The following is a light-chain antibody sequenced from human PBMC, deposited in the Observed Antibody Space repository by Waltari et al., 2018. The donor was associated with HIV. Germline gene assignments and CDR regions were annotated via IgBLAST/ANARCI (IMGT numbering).Light chain of an antibody. J-gene: IGKJ2*01. CDR2: GAA. CDR3: QQYNIRPRGNT. CDR1: QGAGSN. V-gene: IGKV3-15*01. Sequence: DIVMTQSPAIPSVSPGERVTISCRASQGAGSNLAWYQQTVGQAPRLLIYGAATRAAEIPVRFSGSGSGTDFTLTIDSLQSEDFATYYCQQYNIRPRGNTFGQGTKLQIK.